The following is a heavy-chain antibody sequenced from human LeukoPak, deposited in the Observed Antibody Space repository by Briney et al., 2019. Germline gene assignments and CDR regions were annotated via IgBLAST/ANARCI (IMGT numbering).Heavy chain of an antibody. Sequence: GASVKVSCKASGGTFSSYAISWVRQAPGQGLEWMGGIIPIFGTANYAQKFQGRVTITADESTSTAYMELSSLRSEDTAVYYCARDPGSGSYLYYYYYYGMDVWGQGTTVTVSS. CDR1: GGTFSSYA. J-gene: IGHJ6*02. V-gene: IGHV1-69*13. CDR2: IIPIFGTA. CDR3: ARDPGSGSYLYYYYYYGMDV. D-gene: IGHD1-26*01.